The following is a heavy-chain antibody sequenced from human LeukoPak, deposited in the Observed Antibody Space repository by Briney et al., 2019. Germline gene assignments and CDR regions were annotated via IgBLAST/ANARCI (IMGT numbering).Heavy chain of an antibody. CDR1: GGTFSSYA. CDR2: ISYDGSNK. D-gene: IGHD6-13*01. CDR3: ARFIAAAGYY. Sequence: SCKASGGTFSSYAMHWVRQAPGKGLEWVAVISYDGSNKYYADSVKGRFTISRDNSKNTLYLQMNSLRAEDTAVYYCARFIAAAGYYWGQGTLVTVSS. J-gene: IGHJ4*02. V-gene: IGHV3-30-3*01.